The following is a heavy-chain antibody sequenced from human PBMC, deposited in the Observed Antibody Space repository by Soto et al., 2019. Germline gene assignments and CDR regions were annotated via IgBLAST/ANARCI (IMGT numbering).Heavy chain of an antibody. J-gene: IGHJ4*02. Sequence: VQLLESGGDLVQPGGSLRLSCAASGFSFSSYAMSCVRQAPGKGLEWGSGISRRGGSTYYADSVKVHFTISRDNSKNTRYREMNSLRAQDTAVYYCAKSTRSSIVVGEGMDCWCQGTLVTVSS. CDR1: GFSFSSYA. V-gene: IGHV3-23*01. D-gene: IGHD3-22*01. CDR2: ISRRGGST. CDR3: AKSTRSSIVVGEGMDC.